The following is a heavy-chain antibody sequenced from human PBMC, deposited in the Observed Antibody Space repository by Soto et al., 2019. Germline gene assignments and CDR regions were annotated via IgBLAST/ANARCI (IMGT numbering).Heavy chain of an antibody. D-gene: IGHD6-6*01. CDR2: ISSSSSTI. J-gene: IGHJ4*02. V-gene: IGHV3-48*01. Sequence: GGSLRLSCAASGFTFSSYSMNWVRQAPGKGLEWVSYISSSSSTIYYADSVKGRFTISRDNAKNSLYLQMNSLRAEDTAVYYCARDNAVGQLVPSRGLNDYWGQGTLVTVSS. CDR3: ARDNAVGQLVPSRGLNDY. CDR1: GFTFSSYS.